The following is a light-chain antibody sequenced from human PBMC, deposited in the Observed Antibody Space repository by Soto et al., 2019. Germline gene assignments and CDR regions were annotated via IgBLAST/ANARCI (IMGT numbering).Light chain of an antibody. CDR1: SSDVGGYNY. J-gene: IGLJ2*01. CDR2: YVS. Sequence: QSALTQPASVSGSPGQSITISCTGTSSDVGGYNYVSWYQQHPGKAPKLMIYYVSNRPSGVSNRFSGSKYGNTASLTISGLQAEDEADYYCSSYTSSSPHVVFGGGTKLTVL. V-gene: IGLV2-14*01. CDR3: SSYTSSSPHVV.